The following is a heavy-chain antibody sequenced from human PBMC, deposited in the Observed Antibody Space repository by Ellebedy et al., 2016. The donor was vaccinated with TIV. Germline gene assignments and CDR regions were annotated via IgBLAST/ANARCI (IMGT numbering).Heavy chain of an antibody. CDR2: ISAGGGSI. J-gene: IGHJ4*02. Sequence: GGSLRLSCAVSGFTFSDHAMTWVRQTPGKGLEWVSGISAGGGSIHYVDSVKGRFTISRDNSKKTLYLQMNSLRAEDTAVYYCVKLDSSGFYYGRLDYWGQGTLVTVSS. D-gene: IGHD3-22*01. CDR1: GFTFSDHA. V-gene: IGHV3-23*01. CDR3: VKLDSSGFYYGRLDY.